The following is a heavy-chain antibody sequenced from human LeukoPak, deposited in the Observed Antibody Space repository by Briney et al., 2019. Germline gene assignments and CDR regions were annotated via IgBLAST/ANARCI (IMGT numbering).Heavy chain of an antibody. J-gene: IGHJ4*02. V-gene: IGHV3-30-3*01. D-gene: IGHD2-2*01. CDR1: GFTFSNYA. Sequence: GGSLRLSCAASGFTFSNYAMHWVRQAPDKGLEWVAVILYDGSNKYYADPVKGRFTISRDNSENTLYLQMNSLRTEDTAVYYCARRSSASWYYFDYWGQGTLVTVSS. CDR2: ILYDGSNK. CDR3: ARRSSASWYYFDY.